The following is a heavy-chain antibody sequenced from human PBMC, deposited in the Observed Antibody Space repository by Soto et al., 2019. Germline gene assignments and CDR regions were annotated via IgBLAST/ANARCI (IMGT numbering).Heavy chain of an antibody. Sequence: EVQPVESGGGLVQPGGSLRLSCAVSGFTFSSYAMHWVRQAPGKGLEYVSTISSDGGRTYYGNSVKGRFTISRDNSKNTLCLQMGSLRPEDMAVYYCARGPCSYFDYWGQRTLVTVSS. CDR1: GFTFSSYA. D-gene: IGHD2-15*01. CDR2: ISSDGGRT. V-gene: IGHV3-64*01. CDR3: ARGPCSYFDY. J-gene: IGHJ4*02.